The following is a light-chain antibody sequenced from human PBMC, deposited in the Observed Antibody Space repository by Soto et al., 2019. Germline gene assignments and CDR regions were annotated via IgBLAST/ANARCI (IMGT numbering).Light chain of an antibody. Sequence: QSALTQPASVSGSPGQSITISCTGTSSDVGGYNYVSWYQQHPGKAPKLMIYEVSNRPSGVSNRFSGSKSGNTASLTISGLQAEDEADYSCSSYTNINTRACVFGTGTKLTVL. CDR1: SSDVGGYNY. CDR3: SSYTNINTRACV. CDR2: EVS. V-gene: IGLV2-14*01. J-gene: IGLJ1*01.